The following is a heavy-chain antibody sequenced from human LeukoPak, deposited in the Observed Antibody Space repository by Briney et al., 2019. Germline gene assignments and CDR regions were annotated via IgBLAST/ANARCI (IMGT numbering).Heavy chain of an antibody. V-gene: IGHV3-9*01. CDR2: ISWNSGSI. CDR1: GFTFDDYA. CDR3: AKERLNRFAQLGYCSSTSCPAEGAFDI. D-gene: IGHD2-2*01. Sequence: GGSLRLSCAASGFTFDDYAMHWVRQAPGKGLEWVSGISWNSGSIGYADSVKGRFTISRDNAKNSLYLQMNSLRAEDTALYYCAKERLNRFAQLGYCSSTSCPAEGAFDIWGQGTMVTVSS. J-gene: IGHJ3*02.